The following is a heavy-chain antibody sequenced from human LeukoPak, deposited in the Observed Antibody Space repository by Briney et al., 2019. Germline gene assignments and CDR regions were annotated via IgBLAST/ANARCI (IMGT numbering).Heavy chain of an antibody. D-gene: IGHD3-10*01. V-gene: IGHV3-21*01. CDR1: GFTFSSYS. Sequence: PGGSLRLSCAASGFTFSSYSMNWVRQAPGKGLEWVSSISSSSSYIYYADSVKGRFTISRDNAKNSLYLQMNSLRAEDTAVYYCARDLSYPLPSFDYWGQGTLVTVSS. J-gene: IGHJ4*02. CDR3: ARDLSYPLPSFDY. CDR2: ISSSSSYI.